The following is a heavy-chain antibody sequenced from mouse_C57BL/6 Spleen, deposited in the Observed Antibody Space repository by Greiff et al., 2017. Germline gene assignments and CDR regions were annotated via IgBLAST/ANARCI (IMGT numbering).Heavy chain of an antibody. CDR1: GFTFSSYA. D-gene: IGHD2-4*01. CDR2: ISDGGSYT. V-gene: IGHV5-4*01. Sequence: EVKLMESGGGLVKPGGSLKLSCAASGFTFSSYAMSWVRQTPERRLEWVATISDGGSYTYYPDNVKGRITISRDNAKNNLYLQMSHLKSEDTAMYYCARDHDYDGAYWGQGTLVTVSA. CDR3: ARDHDYDGAY. J-gene: IGHJ3*01.